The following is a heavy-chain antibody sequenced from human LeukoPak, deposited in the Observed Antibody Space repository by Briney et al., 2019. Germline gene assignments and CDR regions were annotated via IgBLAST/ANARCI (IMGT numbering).Heavy chain of an antibody. CDR2: ISSTSNYI. V-gene: IGHV3-21*01. CDR1: GFNGFSFITYS. Sequence: GGSLRLSCNASGFNGFSFITYSMNWVRQAPGKGLEWVSSISSTSNYISYGRSVRGRFTISRDNAKNSLFLHMNSLRVEDTAIYHCARGPGYMDVWGLGTTVTVSS. J-gene: IGHJ6*03. CDR3: ARGPGYMDV.